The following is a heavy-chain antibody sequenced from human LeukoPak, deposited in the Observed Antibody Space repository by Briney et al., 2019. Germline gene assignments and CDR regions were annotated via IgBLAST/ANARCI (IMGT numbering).Heavy chain of an antibody. J-gene: IGHJ2*01. V-gene: IGHV3-30*18. CDR2: ISYDGSNK. CDR3: AKGASRITEDCGGDCYPYYWYFDL. CDR1: GFTFSSYG. D-gene: IGHD2-21*02. Sequence: GGSLRLSCAASGFTFSSYGMHWVRQAPGKGLEWVAVISYDGSNKYYADSVKGRFTISRDNSKNTLYLQMNSLRAEDTAVYYCAKGASRITEDCGGDCYPYYWYFDLWGRGALVTVSS.